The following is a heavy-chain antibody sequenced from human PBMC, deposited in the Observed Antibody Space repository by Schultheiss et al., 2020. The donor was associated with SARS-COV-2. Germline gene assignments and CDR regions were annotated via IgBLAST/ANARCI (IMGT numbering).Heavy chain of an antibody. CDR1: GGSFSDRY. V-gene: IGHV4-34*01. Sequence: SETLSLTCAVYGGSFSDRYWTWIRQSPEKGLEWIGEINHSGTTNYNPSLKSRVTISVDKSKNQFSLKLSSVTAADTAVYYCARAPVSYGSGWYPVDYWGQGTLVTVSS. CDR2: INHSGTT. J-gene: IGHJ4*02. CDR3: ARAPVSYGSGWYPVDY. D-gene: IGHD6-19*01.